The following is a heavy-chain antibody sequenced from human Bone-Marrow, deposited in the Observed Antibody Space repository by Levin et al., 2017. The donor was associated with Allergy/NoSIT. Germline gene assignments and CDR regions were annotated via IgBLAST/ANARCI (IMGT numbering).Heavy chain of an antibody. CDR1: GFSFSTFA. Sequence: LSLTCAASGFSFSTFAMHWVRQAPGKGLEWVAVISYDGTNKYYADSVKGRFTISRDNSENTLFLQMNSLRSEDTALYYCARPDDDDIMRGYYTHYYYGIDVWGQGTTVTVSS. J-gene: IGHJ6*02. D-gene: IGHD3-9*01. V-gene: IGHV3-30*04. CDR2: ISYDGTNK. CDR3: ARPDDDDIMRGYYTHYYYGIDV.